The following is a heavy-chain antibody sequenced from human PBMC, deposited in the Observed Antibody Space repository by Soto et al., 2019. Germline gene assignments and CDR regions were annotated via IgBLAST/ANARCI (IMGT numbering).Heavy chain of an antibody. CDR3: ARHGAAGTTLDYYYYGMDV. CDR1: GGSISSGDYY. J-gene: IGHJ6*02. D-gene: IGHD1-7*01. Sequence: QAQLQESGPGLVKPSQTLSLTCTVSGGSISSGDYYWSWIRQPPGKGLEWIGYIYYSGSTYYNPSLKSRVTISVDTSKNQFSLKLSSVTAADTAVYYCARHGAAGTTLDYYYYGMDVWGQGTTVTVSS. V-gene: IGHV4-30-4*01. CDR2: IYYSGST.